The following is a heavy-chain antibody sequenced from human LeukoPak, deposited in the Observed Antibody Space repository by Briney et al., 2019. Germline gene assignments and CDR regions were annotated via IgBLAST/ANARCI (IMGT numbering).Heavy chain of an antibody. V-gene: IGHV3-7*01. D-gene: IGHD3-22*01. J-gene: IGHJ3*02. CDR1: GFTFSSYW. CDR3: ARDQFSYDDSSGYYGYDAFDI. CDR2: IKQDGSEK. Sequence: GGSLRLSCAASGFTFSSYWMSWVRQAPGKGLEWVANIKQDGSEKYYVDSVKGRFTISRDNAKNSLYLQMNSLRAEDTAVYYCARDQFSYDDSSGYYGYDAFDIWGQGTMVTVSS.